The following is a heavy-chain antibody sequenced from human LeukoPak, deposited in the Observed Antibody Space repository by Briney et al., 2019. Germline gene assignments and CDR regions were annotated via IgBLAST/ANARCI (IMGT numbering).Heavy chain of an antibody. CDR1: GFTFSSYG. V-gene: IGHV3-30*02. Sequence: GGSLRLSCAASGFTFSSYGMHWVRQAPGKGLEWVAFIRYDGSNKYYADSVKGRFTISRDNSKNTLYLQMNSLRAEDTAVYYCAKAVDYDSSGYYYTLLRYDYWGQGTLVTVSS. D-gene: IGHD3-22*01. CDR3: AKAVDYDSSGYYYTLLRYDY. CDR2: IRYDGSNK. J-gene: IGHJ4*02.